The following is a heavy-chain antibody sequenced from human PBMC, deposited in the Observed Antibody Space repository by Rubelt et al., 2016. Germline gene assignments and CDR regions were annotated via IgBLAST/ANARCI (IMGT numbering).Heavy chain of an antibody. CDR1: GYTFTSYG. V-gene: IGHV1-18*01. Sequence: QVQLVQSGAEVKKPGASVKVSCKASGYTFTSYGISWVRQAPGQGLEWMGWISAYNGNTNYAQKFQGRVTMTTDTSTSTVYMELRSLRADDTAWYYCARNKIGSGWYDYWGQGTLVTVSS. D-gene: IGHD6-19*01. CDR2: ISAYNGNT. J-gene: IGHJ4*02. CDR3: ARNKIGSGWYDY.